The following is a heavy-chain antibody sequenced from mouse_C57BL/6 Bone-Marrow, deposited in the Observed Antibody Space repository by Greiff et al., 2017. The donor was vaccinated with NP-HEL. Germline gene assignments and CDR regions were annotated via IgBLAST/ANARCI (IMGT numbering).Heavy chain of an antibody. CDR2: IYPRSGNN. D-gene: IGHD2-4*01. Sequence: QVQLQQSGAELARPGASVKLSCKASGYTFTSYGISWVQQRTGQGLEWIGEIYPRSGNNYYNEKFKGKATLTADKSSNPAYLELRHLKSEDYAVYCCARGYDYDGRGFPYWGQGTLVTVSA. CDR1: GYTFTSYG. J-gene: IGHJ3*01. CDR3: ARGYDYDGRGFPY. V-gene: IGHV1-81*01.